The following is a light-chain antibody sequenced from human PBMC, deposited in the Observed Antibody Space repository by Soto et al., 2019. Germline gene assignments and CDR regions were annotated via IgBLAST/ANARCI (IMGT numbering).Light chain of an antibody. V-gene: IGKV1-33*01. CDR1: QDISNY. CDR3: QQYDNPSYT. CDR2: DAS. Sequence: DIQMTQSPSSLSASVGDRVTITCQASQDISNYLNWYQQKPGKAPKLLIYDASNLETGVPSRFSGSGSGTDFTFTISSLQPEEIATYYCQQYDNPSYTFRQGTKLEIK. J-gene: IGKJ2*01.